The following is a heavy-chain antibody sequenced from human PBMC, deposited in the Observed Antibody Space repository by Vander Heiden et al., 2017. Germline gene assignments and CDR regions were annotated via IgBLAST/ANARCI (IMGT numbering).Heavy chain of an antibody. Sequence: QVQLQQWGAGLLKPSETLSLTCAVYGGSFSGYYWSWIRQPPGKGLEWIGEINHSGSTNYNPSLKSRVTISVDTSKDQFSLKLSSVTAADTAVYYCARDGSQYYGSGSYYKAKPFDPWGHGSLVTDSS. V-gene: IGHV4-34*01. D-gene: IGHD3-10*01. CDR2: INHSGST. CDR1: GGSFSGYY. CDR3: ARDGSQYYGSGSYYKAKPFDP. J-gene: IGHJ5*02.